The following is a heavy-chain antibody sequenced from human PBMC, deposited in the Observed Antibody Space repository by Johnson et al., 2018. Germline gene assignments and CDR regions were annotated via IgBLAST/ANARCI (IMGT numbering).Heavy chain of an antibody. CDR2: ISYDGSNK. CDR1: GFTFSSYG. J-gene: IGHJ1*01. V-gene: IGHV3-30*18. CDR3: AKGPGGDSSSSEYFQH. Sequence: QVQLVESGGGVVQPGRSLRLSCAASGFTFSSYGMHWVRQAPGKGLEWVAVISYDGSNKYYADSVKGRFTISRDNSKNTLDLQMNSLRAEDRAVYYCAKGPGGDSSSSEYFQHGGQGTLVTVSS. D-gene: IGHD6-13*01.